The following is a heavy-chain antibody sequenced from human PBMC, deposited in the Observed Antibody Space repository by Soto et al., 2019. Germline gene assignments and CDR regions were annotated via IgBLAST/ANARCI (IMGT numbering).Heavy chain of an antibody. Sequence: SQTLSLTCAISGDSVSSNSAAWNWIRQSPSRGLEWLGRTYYRSKWYNDYAVSVKGRITINPDTSKNQFSLQLNSVTPEDTAVYYCARGGVGYYIWGSYRYFAFDIWGQGTMVTVSS. D-gene: IGHD3-16*02. CDR3: ARGGVGYYIWGSYRYFAFDI. CDR1: GDSVSSNSAA. CDR2: TYYRSKWYN. V-gene: IGHV6-1*01. J-gene: IGHJ3*02.